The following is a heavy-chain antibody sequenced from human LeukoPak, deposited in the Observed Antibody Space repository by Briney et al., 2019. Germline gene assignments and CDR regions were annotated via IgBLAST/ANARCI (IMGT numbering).Heavy chain of an antibody. V-gene: IGHV1-2*02. Sequence: WASVKVSCKASGYTFTDYYMHWVRQAPGQGLEWMGWINPNSGGTKYAQKFQGRVTMTRDTSISTAYMELSSLKSDDTAVYYCARFLGYCSGGSCYFDYWGQGTLVTVSS. CDR2: INPNSGGT. D-gene: IGHD2-15*01. J-gene: IGHJ4*02. CDR1: GYTFTDYY. CDR3: ARFLGYCSGGSCYFDY.